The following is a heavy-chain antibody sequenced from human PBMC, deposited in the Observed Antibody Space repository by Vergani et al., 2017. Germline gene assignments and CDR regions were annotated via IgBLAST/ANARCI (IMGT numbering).Heavy chain of an antibody. J-gene: IGHJ6*03. CDR2: IYTSGST. D-gene: IGHD1-26*01. CDR3: ARTRGASIVGATHYYDYMDV. CDR1: GGSISSGSYY. V-gene: IGHV4-61*02. Sequence: QVQLQESGPGLVKPSQTLSLTCTVSGGSISSGSYYWSWIRQPAGKGLEWIGRIYTSGSTNYNPSLKRRVTISVDPAKNPCSLKLSSVTAADTAVYYCARTRGASIVGATHYYDYMDVWGKGTTVTVSS.